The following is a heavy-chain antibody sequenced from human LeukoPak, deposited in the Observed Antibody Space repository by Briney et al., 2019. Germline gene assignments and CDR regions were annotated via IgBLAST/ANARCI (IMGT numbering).Heavy chain of an antibody. CDR1: GFTFSSYA. V-gene: IGHV3-23*01. D-gene: IGHD2-15*01. J-gene: IGHJ4*02. Sequence: GGSLRLSCAASGFTFSSYALSWVRQAPGKGLEWVSAISGSGSSTYYADSVKGRFTISRDNSKNTLYLQMNSLRAEDTAVYYCAKGRLGYCSGGSCYGVYWGQGTLVTVSS. CDR2: ISGSGSST. CDR3: AKGRLGYCSGGSCYGVY.